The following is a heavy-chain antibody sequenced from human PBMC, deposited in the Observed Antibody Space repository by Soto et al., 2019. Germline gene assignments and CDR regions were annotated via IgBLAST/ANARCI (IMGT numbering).Heavy chain of an antibody. CDR1: GYTFTSYA. CDR3: ARAPSWWYFDL. J-gene: IGHJ2*01. V-gene: IGHV1-3*01. CDR2: INAGNGNT. Sequence: GASLKVSCKASGYTFTSYAMHWVRQAPGQRLEWMGWINAGNGNTKYSQKFQGRVTITRDTSASTAYMELSSLRSEDTAVYYCARAPSWWYFDLWGRGTLVTVSS.